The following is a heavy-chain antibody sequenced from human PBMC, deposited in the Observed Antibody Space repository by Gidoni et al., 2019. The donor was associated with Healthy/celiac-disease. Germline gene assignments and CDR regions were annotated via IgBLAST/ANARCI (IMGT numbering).Heavy chain of an antibody. CDR3: ARDMRGGFDY. CDR2: INPNSGGT. CDR1: GYTFTGYY. V-gene: IGHV1-2*02. D-gene: IGHD3-16*01. J-gene: IGHJ4*02. Sequence: QVQVVQSGAEVKQPGASVQVSCKASGYTFTGYYMHWVRQAPGQGLEWMGWINPNSGGTNYAKKFQGRVTMTRDTSISTAYMELSRLRSDDTAVYYCARDMRGGFDYWGQGTLVTVSS.